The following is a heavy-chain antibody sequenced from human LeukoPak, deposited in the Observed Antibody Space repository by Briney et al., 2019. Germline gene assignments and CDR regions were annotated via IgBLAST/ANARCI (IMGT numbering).Heavy chain of an antibody. V-gene: IGHV1-46*01. CDR2: INPSGGST. Sequence: RASVKVSCKASGYTFTSYYMHWVRQAPGQGLEWMGIINPSGGSTSYAQKFQGRVTMTRDTSTSTVYMELSSLRSEDTAVYYCASHSQSSSDYYYYGMDVWGQGTTVTVSS. D-gene: IGHD6-13*01. J-gene: IGHJ6*02. CDR1: GYTFTSYY. CDR3: ASHSQSSSDYYYYGMDV.